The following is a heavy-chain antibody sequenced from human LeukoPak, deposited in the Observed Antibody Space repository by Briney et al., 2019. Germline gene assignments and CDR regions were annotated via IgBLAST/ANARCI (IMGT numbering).Heavy chain of an antibody. J-gene: IGHJ4*02. Sequence: ASVKVSCKASGYTFTSYYIHWVQQAPGQGLEWMGIINPSGGSTSYAQKFQGRVTMTRDTSTSTVYMELSSLRSEDTAVYYCARPTVYYGDYVASFDYWGQGTLVTVSS. CDR1: GYTFTSYY. D-gene: IGHD4-17*01. V-gene: IGHV1-46*01. CDR2: INPSGGST. CDR3: ARPTVYYGDYVASFDY.